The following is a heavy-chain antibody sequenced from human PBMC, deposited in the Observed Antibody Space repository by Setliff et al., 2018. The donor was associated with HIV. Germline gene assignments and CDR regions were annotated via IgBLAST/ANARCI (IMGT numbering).Heavy chain of an antibody. V-gene: IGHV4-4*08. CDR3: ARTRAPYFFDF. CDR2: VSSIGNA. J-gene: IGHJ4*02. CDR1: GISINGYY. Sequence: SETLSLTCSVSGISINGYYWSWIRQSPRTRLEWIGYVSSIGNANYNPSLKSRVTISVDTSKNQFSLQLNSVTAADTAVYFCARTRAPYFFDFWGQGAQVTVSS. D-gene: IGHD1-26*01.